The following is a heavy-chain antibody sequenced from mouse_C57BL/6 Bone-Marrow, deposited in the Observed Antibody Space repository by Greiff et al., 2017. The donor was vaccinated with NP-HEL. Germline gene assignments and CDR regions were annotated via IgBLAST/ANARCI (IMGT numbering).Heavy chain of an antibody. CDR3: TGERRFAY. J-gene: IGHJ3*01. CDR2: IRLKSDNYAT. Sequence: EVKLMESGGGLVQPGGSMKLSCVASGFTFSNYWMNWVRQSPEKGLEWVAQIRLKSDNYATHYAESVKGRFTISRDDSKSSVYLQMNNLRAEDTGIYYCTGERRFAYWGQGTLVTVSA. V-gene: IGHV6-3*01. CDR1: GFTFSNYW.